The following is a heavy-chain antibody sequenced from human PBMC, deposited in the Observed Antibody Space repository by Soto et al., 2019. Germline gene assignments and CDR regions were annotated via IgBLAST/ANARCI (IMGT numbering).Heavy chain of an antibody. CDR2: INHSGST. Sequence: SETLSLTCAVYGGSFSGYYWSWIRQPPGKGLEWIGEINHSGSTNYNPSLKSRVTISVDTSKNQFSLKLSSVTAADTAVYYCASSQDIVVVPAAIPYVYWGQGTLVTVSS. CDR3: ASSQDIVVVPAAIPYVY. CDR1: GGSFSGYY. J-gene: IGHJ4*02. V-gene: IGHV4-34*01. D-gene: IGHD2-2*02.